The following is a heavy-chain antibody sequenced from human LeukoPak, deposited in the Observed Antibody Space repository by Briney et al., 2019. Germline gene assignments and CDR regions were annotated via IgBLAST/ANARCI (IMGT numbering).Heavy chain of an antibody. CDR3: TRDPVAGLFDY. V-gene: IGHV3-49*04. Sequence: PGGSLRLSCTASGFTFGDYAMSWVRRAPGKGLEWVGFIRSKAYGGTTEYAASVKGRFTISRDDSKSIAYLQMNSLKTEDTAVYYCTRDPVAGLFDYWGQGTLVTVSS. D-gene: IGHD6-19*01. CDR2: IRSKAYGGTT. J-gene: IGHJ4*02. CDR1: GFTFGDYA.